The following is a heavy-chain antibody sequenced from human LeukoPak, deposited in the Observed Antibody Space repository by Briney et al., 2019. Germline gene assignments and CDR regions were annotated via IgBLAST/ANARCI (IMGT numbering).Heavy chain of an antibody. V-gene: IGHV4-38-2*02. CDR1: GFSISRGYY. CDR2: IYQSGTT. J-gene: IGHJ3*02. Sequence: SETLSLTCTVSGFSISRGYYWGWIRQPPGKGLECIGSIYQSGTTYYNASFKSRVTMSVDTSKTQFSLKLTSVTAADTAVYYCARSHHYYDTFGYHHDAFDIWGQGTMVTVSS. CDR3: ARSHHYYDTFGYHHDAFDI. D-gene: IGHD3-22*01.